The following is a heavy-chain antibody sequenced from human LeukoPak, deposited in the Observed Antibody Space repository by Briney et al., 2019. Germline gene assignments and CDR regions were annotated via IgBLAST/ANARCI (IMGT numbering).Heavy chain of an antibody. D-gene: IGHD6-19*01. CDR3: ASSFGGGYSSGWYYSDY. CDR1: GFPFCRYA. V-gene: IGHV3-30*16. CDR2: ISYDGSNK. Sequence: GGSLRLSCGASGFPFCRYAMLWVREAPGEGLEWVAVISYDGSNKYYAHSVKGRFTISRDNSKSTLYLQMNSLRAEDTAVYYCASSFGGGYSSGWYYSDYWGHRTLVTVSS. J-gene: IGHJ4*01.